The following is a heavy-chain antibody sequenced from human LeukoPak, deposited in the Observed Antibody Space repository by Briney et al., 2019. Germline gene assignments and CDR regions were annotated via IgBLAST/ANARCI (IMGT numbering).Heavy chain of an antibody. Sequence: SGGSLGLSCAASGFTFSSYAMSWVRQAPGKGLEWVSGVSGSGGSTHYADSVKGRFTISRDNPKNTLYLQMNSLKAEDMAVYYCAKETASGYGAFDIWGQGTMVTVSS. V-gene: IGHV3-23*01. J-gene: IGHJ3*02. CDR1: GFTFSSYA. CDR2: VSGSGGST. CDR3: AKETASGYGAFDI. D-gene: IGHD3-22*01.